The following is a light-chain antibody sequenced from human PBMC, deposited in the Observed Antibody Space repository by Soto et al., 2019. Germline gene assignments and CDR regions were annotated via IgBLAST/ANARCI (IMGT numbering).Light chain of an antibody. V-gene: IGLV1-40*01. CDR2: DNT. CDR3: QSYDSSLSGVV. J-gene: IGLJ2*01. Sequence: QLVLTQPPSVSGAPGQRVTLSCTGSISNIGAGYGVHWYQQLPGRAPKLLVYDNTKRHSGVPDRFSGSKSSTSASLAITGLQADDEADYYCQSYDSSLSGVVFGGGTKLTVL. CDR1: ISNIGAGYG.